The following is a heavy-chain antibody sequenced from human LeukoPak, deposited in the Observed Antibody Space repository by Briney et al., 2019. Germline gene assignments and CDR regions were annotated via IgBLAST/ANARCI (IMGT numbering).Heavy chain of an antibody. CDR3: ARDPTAVAATGYFYYMDV. CDR1: GGTFTTYA. D-gene: IGHD6-13*01. V-gene: IGHV1-69*01. J-gene: IGHJ6*03. Sequence: ASVKVSCKASGGTFTTYAISWVRQAPGQGLEWMGGIIPLFGTTNYAQNFQGRVTITADEPTSTAYLELSSLRSEDTAVYYCARDPTAVAATGYFYYMDVWGKGTTVTVSS. CDR2: IIPLFGTT.